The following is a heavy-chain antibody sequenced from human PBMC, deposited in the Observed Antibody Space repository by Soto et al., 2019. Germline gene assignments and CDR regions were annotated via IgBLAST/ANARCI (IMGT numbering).Heavy chain of an antibody. CDR3: ARERKSSWYFDY. CDR1: SGSISSSNS. J-gene: IGHJ4*02. CDR2: IYHSGST. D-gene: IGHD6-13*01. V-gene: IGHV4-4*02. Sequence: SETLSLTCAVSSGSISSSNSWSWVRQPPGKGLEWIGEIYHSGSTNYNPSLKSRVTISVDKSKNQFSLKLSSVTAADTAVYYCARERKSSWYFDYWGQGTLVTVSS.